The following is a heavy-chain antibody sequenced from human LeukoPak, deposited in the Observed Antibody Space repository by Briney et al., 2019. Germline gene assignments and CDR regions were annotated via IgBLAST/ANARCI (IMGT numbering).Heavy chain of an antibody. J-gene: IGHJ6*02. CDR3: ARVSHFYYYYGMDV. Sequence: SETLSLTCAAYGGSFSGYYWSWIRQPPGKGLEWIGEINHSGSTNYNPSLKGRVTISVDTSKNQFSLKLSSVTAADTAVYYCARVSHFYYYYGMDVWGQGATVTVSS. V-gene: IGHV4-34*01. CDR1: GGSFSGYY. CDR2: INHSGST.